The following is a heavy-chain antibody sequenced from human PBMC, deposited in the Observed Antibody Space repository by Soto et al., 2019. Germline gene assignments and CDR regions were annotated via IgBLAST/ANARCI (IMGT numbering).Heavy chain of an antibody. Sequence: PGESLKISCKGSGYSFTSYWISWVRQMPGKGLEWMGRIDPSDSYTNYSPSFQGHVTISADKSISTAYLQWSSLKASDTAMYYCATPMRSSSSLGGVLFDPRGQGSLVTVSS. CDR3: ATPMRSSSSLGGVLFDP. J-gene: IGHJ5*02. CDR2: IDPSDSYT. D-gene: IGHD6-13*01. V-gene: IGHV5-10-1*01. CDR1: GYSFTSYW.